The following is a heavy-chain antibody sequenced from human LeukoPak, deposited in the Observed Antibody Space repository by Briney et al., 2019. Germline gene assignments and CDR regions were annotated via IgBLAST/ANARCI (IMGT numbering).Heavy chain of an antibody. CDR1: GGSFSGYY. CDR3: ARTYYYDSSGYGFDY. Sequence: SETLSLTCAVYGGSFSGYYWSWIRQPPGKGLEWIGEINHSGSTNYNPSLKSRVTISVDTSKNQFSLKLSSVTAADTAVYYCARTYYYDSSGYGFDYWGQGTLVTVSS. CDR2: INHSGST. D-gene: IGHD3-22*01. V-gene: IGHV4-34*01. J-gene: IGHJ4*02.